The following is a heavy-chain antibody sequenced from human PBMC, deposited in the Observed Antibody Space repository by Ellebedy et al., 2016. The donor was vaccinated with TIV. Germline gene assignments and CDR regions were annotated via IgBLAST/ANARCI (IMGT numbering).Heavy chain of an antibody. D-gene: IGHD2-15*01. CDR1: GYTFTSYY. CDR2: INPSGGST. Sequence: AASVKVSCKASGYTFTSYYMHWVRQAPGQGLEWMGIINPSGGSTSYAQKLQGRVTMTRDTSTSTAYMELSSLRSEDTAVYYCAREDPRYCSGGSCYYNWYFDLWGRGTLVTVSS. CDR3: AREDPRYCSGGSCYYNWYFDL. J-gene: IGHJ2*01. V-gene: IGHV1-46*04.